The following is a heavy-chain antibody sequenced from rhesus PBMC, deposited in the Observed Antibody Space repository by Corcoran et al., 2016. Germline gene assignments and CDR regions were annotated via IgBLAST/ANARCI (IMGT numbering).Heavy chain of an antibody. D-gene: IGHD6-25*01. Sequence: QVQLQESGPGVVKPSETLSLTCTVSGYSISSGYDWSWIRLPPGKGLEWIGYIYGSSGSTNYNPSLKNLVTISKDTSKNQFSLKLSSVTAADTAVYYCARDRAGAAGNFDYWGQGVLVTVSS. V-gene: IGHV4-76*01. CDR2: IYGSSGST. CDR1: GYSISSGYD. J-gene: IGHJ4*01. CDR3: ARDRAGAAGNFDY.